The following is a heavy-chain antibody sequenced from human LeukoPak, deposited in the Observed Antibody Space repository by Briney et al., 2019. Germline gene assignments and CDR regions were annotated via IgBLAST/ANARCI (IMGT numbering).Heavy chain of an antibody. CDR1: GFGFSYYN. D-gene: IGHD2-15*01. CDR2: ISSTSTFI. CDR3: VRGYCSGGTCYLDF. J-gene: IGHJ4*02. Sequence: GGSLRLSCVASGFGFSYYNVNWVRQAPGVGLEWVSSISSTSTFIYYADSVKGRFTISRDNAMSSLYLQMNSLRDEDTAVYYCVRGYCSGGTCYLDFWGQGTLVTVSS. V-gene: IGHV3-21*06.